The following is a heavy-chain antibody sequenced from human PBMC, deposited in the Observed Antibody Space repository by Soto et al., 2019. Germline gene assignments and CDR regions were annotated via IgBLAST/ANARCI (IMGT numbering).Heavy chain of an antibody. CDR3: AKGTREGSSGWFYYYYGMDV. D-gene: IGHD6-19*01. Sequence: HPGGSLRLSCAASGFTFSSYGMHWVRQAPGKGLEWVAVISYDGSNKYYADSVKGRFTISRDNSKNTLYLQMNSLRAEDTAVYYCAKGTREGSSGWFYYYYGMDVWGQGTTVTVSS. J-gene: IGHJ6*02. CDR2: ISYDGSNK. CDR1: GFTFSSYG. V-gene: IGHV3-30*18.